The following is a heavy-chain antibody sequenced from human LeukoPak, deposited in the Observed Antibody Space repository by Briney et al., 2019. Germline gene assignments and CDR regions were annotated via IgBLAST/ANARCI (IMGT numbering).Heavy chain of an antibody. Sequence: GGSLTLSCAASGFTFSSYAMSWLRQAPGKGLEWVSAISGSGGRTYYADSVKGRFTISRDNSKYTLYLQMNSLRAEDTAVYYCAKDSAFEYSSTLFDYWGQGTLVTVSS. D-gene: IGHD6-6*01. CDR3: AKDSAFEYSSTLFDY. V-gene: IGHV3-23*01. J-gene: IGHJ4*02. CDR2: ISGSGGRT. CDR1: GFTFSSYA.